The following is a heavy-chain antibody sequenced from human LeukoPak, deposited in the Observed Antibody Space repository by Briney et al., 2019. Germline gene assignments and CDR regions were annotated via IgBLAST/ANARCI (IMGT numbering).Heavy chain of an antibody. CDR3: ATTIVGARPFDY. V-gene: IGHV1-2*02. CDR1: GYTFTGYY. J-gene: IGHJ4*02. D-gene: IGHD1-26*01. Sequence: GASVKVSCKASGYTFTGYYTHWVRQAPGQGLEWMGWINPNSGGTNYAQKFQGRVTMTRDTSISTAYMELSRLRSDDTAVYYCATTIVGARPFDYWGQGTLVTVSS. CDR2: INPNSGGT.